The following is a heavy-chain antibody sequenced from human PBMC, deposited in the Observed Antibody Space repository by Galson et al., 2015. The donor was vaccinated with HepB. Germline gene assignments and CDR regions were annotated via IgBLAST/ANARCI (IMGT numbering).Heavy chain of an antibody. Sequence: SLRLSCAATGFTFSSYGMHWVRQAPGKGLEWVAVIWYDGSNKYYADSVKGRFTISRDNSKNTLYLQMNSLRAEETAVYYCARAPYDFWSGYYSSGVDYWGKGTLVNVSS. V-gene: IGHV3-33*01. D-gene: IGHD3-3*01. CDR1: GFTFSSYG. J-gene: IGHJ4*02. CDR3: ARAPYDFWSGYYSSGVDY. CDR2: IWYDGSNK.